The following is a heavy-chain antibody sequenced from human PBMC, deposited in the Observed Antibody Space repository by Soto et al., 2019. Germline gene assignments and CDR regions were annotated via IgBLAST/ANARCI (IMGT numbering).Heavy chain of an antibody. CDR3: ARGEVGSSLYAGNYYCYYMDV. D-gene: IGHD6-13*01. CDR1: GFTFSSYW. J-gene: IGHJ6*03. CDR2: INSDGSST. V-gene: IGHV3-74*01. Sequence: EVQLVESGGGLVQPGGSLRLSCAASGFTFSSYWMHWVRQAPGKGLVWVSRINSDGSSTSYADSVKGRFTISRDNAKNTLYWQMNSLRAEDTAVYYCARGEVGSSLYAGNYYCYYMDVWGKGTTVTVSS.